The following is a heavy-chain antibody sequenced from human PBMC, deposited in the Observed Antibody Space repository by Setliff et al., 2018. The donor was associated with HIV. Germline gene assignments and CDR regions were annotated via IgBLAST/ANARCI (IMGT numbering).Heavy chain of an antibody. CDR3: ARQITSVTPEMLVVNDAFDV. Sequence: PSETLSLTCIASGDSIGITNYYWGWIRQPPGRGLEWVGNIFDSENNNYNPSLKSRVSMSVDTSKNQFSLRLTSVTAADTAVYYCARQITSVTPEMLVVNDAFDVWGQGKMVTV. J-gene: IGHJ3*01. CDR1: GDSIGITNYY. D-gene: IGHD4-17*01. V-gene: IGHV4-61*05. CDR2: IFDSENN.